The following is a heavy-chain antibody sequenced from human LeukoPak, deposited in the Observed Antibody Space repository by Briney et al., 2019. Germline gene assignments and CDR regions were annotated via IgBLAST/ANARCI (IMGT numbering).Heavy chain of an antibody. V-gene: IGHV4-4*07. D-gene: IGHD3-3*01. CDR2: IYTSGST. J-gene: IGHJ4*02. CDR1: GASINNYY. CDR3: ARDSDFWSGSD. Sequence: PSETLSLTCTVSGASINNYYWSWIRQPAGKGLEWIGRIYTSGSTNYNPSLKSRVTISVDTSKNQFSLKLTSVTAADTAVYYCARDSDFWSGSDWGQGTLVTVSS.